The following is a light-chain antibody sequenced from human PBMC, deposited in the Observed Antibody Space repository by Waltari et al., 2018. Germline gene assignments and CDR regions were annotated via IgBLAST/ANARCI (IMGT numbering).Light chain of an antibody. Sequence: VLTQSPGTLSLSPGEKATLSRRASQSLTKRYLAWYQQKPGQPPKLLIYGASSRAAGIPDRFSGRGSGTDFSLTINRLEPDESAVYYCQQYGSSILYTFGQGTKLEIK. CDR2: GAS. J-gene: IGKJ2*01. V-gene: IGKV3-20*01. CDR3: QQYGSSILYT. CDR1: QSLTKRY.